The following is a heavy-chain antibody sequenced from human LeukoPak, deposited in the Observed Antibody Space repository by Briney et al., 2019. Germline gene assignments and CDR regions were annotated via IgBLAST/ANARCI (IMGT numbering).Heavy chain of an antibody. V-gene: IGHV4-39*07. J-gene: IGHJ3*02. CDR3: ARVRRNYPDAFDI. CDR2: IYYSGST. Sequence: SETLSLTCTVSGGSISSSSYYWGWIRQPPGKGLECIGSIYYSGSTHYNPSLKSRVTISVDTSKNQFSLKLSSVTAADTAVYFCARVRRNYPDAFDIWGQGTMVTVSS. CDR1: GGSISSSSYY. D-gene: IGHD1-7*01.